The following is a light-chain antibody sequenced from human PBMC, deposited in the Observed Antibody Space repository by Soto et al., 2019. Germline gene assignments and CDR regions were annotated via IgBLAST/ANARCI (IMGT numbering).Light chain of an antibody. Sequence: EGVLTQSPATLSLSLGERATLSCRASRSITTYLAWYQQKRGQAPRLLIYDASKRATGIPTRFSGSGFVTDFTLTISNLEAGDSAIYYCQQRSNWPPLYTFGQGTRLEIK. V-gene: IGKV3-11*01. CDR3: QQRSNWPPLYT. J-gene: IGKJ2*01. CDR2: DAS. CDR1: RSITTY.